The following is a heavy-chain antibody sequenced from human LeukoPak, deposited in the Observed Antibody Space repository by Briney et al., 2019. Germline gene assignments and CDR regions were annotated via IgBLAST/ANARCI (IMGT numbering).Heavy chain of an antibody. Sequence: ASVKVSCKASGYTFTGYYMHWVRQAPGQGLEWMGRLNPNSGGTNYAQKSQGRVTMTRDKSISTAYMELSRLRSDDTAVYYCARATVAGASVFDYWGQGTLVTVSS. CDR3: ARATVAGASVFDY. J-gene: IGHJ4*02. D-gene: IGHD6-19*01. V-gene: IGHV1-2*06. CDR2: LNPNSGGT. CDR1: GYTFTGYY.